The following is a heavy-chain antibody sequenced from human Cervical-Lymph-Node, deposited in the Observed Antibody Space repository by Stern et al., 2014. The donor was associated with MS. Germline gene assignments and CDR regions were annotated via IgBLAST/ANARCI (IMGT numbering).Heavy chain of an antibody. CDR3: AKDHLYSSSSSSWFDP. V-gene: IGHV3-23*04. J-gene: IGHJ5*02. CDR2: ISGSGDTT. D-gene: IGHD6-6*01. CDR1: GFTFSSYA. Sequence: EVQLVESGGGLVQPGGSLRLSCAASGFTFSSYAMSWVRQAPGKGLEWVSSISGSGDTTYYADSVKGRFTISRDSSKNTLFVQMNSLRAEDTAVYYCAKDHLYSSSSSSWFDPWGQGTLVTVSS.